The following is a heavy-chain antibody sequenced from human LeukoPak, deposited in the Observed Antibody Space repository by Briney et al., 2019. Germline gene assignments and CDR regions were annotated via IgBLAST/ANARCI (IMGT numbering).Heavy chain of an antibody. V-gene: IGHV4-59*01. CDR3: ARAYEGFDY. D-gene: IGHD5-12*01. CDR1: GGSISSYY. CDR2: IYYSGST. Sequence: KTSETLSLTCTVSGGSISSYYWSWIRQPPGKGLEWIGYIYYSGSTNYNPSLKSRVTISVDTSKNQFSLKLSSVTAADTAVYYCARAYEGFDYWGQGTLVTVSS. J-gene: IGHJ4*02.